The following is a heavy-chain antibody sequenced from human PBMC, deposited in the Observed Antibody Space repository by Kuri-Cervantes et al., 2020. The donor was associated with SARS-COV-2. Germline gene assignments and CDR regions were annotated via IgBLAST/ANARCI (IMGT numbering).Heavy chain of an antibody. J-gene: IGHJ4*02. CDR1: GYSFPSYW. V-gene: IGHV5-51*01. D-gene: IGHD1-26*01. CDR3: ARQASIVGATTGFDY. Sequence: GESLKISCKGSGYSFPSYWISWARQMPGKGLEWMGIIYPGDSDTRYSPSFQGQVTISADKSISTAYLQWSSLKASDTAMYYCARQASIVGATTGFDYWGQGTLVTVSS. CDR2: IYPGDSDT.